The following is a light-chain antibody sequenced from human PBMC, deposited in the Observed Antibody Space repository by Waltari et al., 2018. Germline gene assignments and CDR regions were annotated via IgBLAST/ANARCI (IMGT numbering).Light chain of an antibody. J-gene: IGLJ3*02. CDR2: DVT. CDR3: CSYAGTSV. Sequence: QSAFTQPRSVSGSPGQSVTISCTGTGSDVGDYNSVSWYQQHPGKAPKLVIYDVTQRPSGLPDRFSGSKSGNSASMSVSGLQAKDEADYYCCSYAGTSVFGGGNKLTVL. V-gene: IGLV2-11*01. CDR1: GSDVGDYNS.